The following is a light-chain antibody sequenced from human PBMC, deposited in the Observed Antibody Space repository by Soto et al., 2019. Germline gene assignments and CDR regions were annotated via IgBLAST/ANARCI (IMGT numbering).Light chain of an antibody. V-gene: IGKV1-39*01. CDR3: QQSYNIPYS. CDR2: AAS. J-gene: IGKJ2*01. Sequence: DIHLTQSPSSLSASVGESVTFTCRTSQTISSYLNWYQQKPGKAPKLLISAASGLQSRVPSRFSGSGSGTAFTLTITTLQPEDVATYFCQQSYNIPYSFGQGTKLEI. CDR1: QTISSY.